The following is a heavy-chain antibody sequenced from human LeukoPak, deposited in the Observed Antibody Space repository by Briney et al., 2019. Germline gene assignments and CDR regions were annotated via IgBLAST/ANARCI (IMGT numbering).Heavy chain of an antibody. CDR2: IKQDGSEK. CDR3: ASPSGYSYVSSFDY. Sequence: QAGGSLRLSCAASGFTFSSYWMSWVRQAPGKGLEWVANIKQDGSEKYYVDSVKGRFTISGDNAKNSLYLQMNSLRAEDTAVYYCASPSGYSYVSSFDYWGQGTLVTVSS. CDR1: GFTFSSYW. V-gene: IGHV3-7*01. D-gene: IGHD5-18*01. J-gene: IGHJ4*02.